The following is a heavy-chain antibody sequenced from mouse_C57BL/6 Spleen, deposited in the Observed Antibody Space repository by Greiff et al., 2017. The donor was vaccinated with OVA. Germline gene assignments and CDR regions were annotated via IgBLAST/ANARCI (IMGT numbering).Heavy chain of an antibody. D-gene: IGHD1-1*01. V-gene: IGHV2-4*01. CDR2: IWSGGST. Sequence: QVQLKQSGPGLVQPSQSLSITCTVSGFSLTSYGVHWVRQPPGKGLEWLGVIWSGGSTDYNAAFISRLSISKDNSKSQVFFKMNSLQADDTAIYCCAKVGSSHYYAMDDWGQGTSVTVSS. J-gene: IGHJ4*01. CDR1: GFSLTSYG. CDR3: AKVGSSHYYAMDD.